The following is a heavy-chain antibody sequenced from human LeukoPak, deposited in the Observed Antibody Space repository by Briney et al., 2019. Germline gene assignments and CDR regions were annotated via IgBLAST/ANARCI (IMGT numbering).Heavy chain of an antibody. V-gene: IGHV3-15*01. J-gene: IGHJ3*02. D-gene: IGHD6-19*01. CDR2: IKSKTDGGTT. CDR1: GFTFSNAW. CDR3: TTVLWSSGWYWVRGGAFDI. Sequence: GGSLRLSCAASGFTFSNAWMSWVRQAPGKGLEWVGRIKSKTDGGTTDYAAPVKGRFTISRDDSKNTLYLQMNSLKTEDTAVYYCTTVLWSSGWYWVRGGAFDIWGQGTMVTVSS.